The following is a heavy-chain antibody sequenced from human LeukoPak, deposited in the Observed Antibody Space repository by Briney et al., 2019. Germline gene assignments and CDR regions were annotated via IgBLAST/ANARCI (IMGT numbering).Heavy chain of an antibody. D-gene: IGHD3-22*01. CDR2: IYYSGST. J-gene: IGHJ4*02. CDR3: ARGVKRSSGLGFNY. CDR1: GVSISSYY. V-gene: IGHV4-59*01. Sequence: SETLSLTCTISGVSISSYYWSWIRQPPEKGLEWIGYIYYSGSTNYNPSLKSRVTISIDTSKNQFSLKLSSVTAADTAVYYCARGVKRSSGLGFNYWGQGTLVTVSS.